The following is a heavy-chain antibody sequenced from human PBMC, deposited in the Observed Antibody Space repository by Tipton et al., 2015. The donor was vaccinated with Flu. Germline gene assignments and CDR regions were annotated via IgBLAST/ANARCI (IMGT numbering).Heavy chain of an antibody. CDR3: AKGMYSSSYNMDV. CDR2: ISGSGGST. V-gene: IGHV3-23*01. CDR1: GFTFSSYA. Sequence: SLRLSCAASGFTFSSYAMSWVRQAPGKGLEWVSAISGSGGSTYYADSVKGRFTISRDNSKNTLYLQMNSLRAEDTAVYYCAKGMYSSSYNMDVWGKGTTVTVSS. D-gene: IGHD6-13*01. J-gene: IGHJ6*03.